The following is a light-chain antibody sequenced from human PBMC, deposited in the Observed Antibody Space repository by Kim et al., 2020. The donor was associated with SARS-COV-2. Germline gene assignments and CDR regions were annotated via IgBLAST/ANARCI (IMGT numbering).Light chain of an antibody. J-gene: IGLJ3*02. CDR3: SSYAGNNNLV. V-gene: IGLV2-8*01. CDR1: SSDVGTYNH. CDR2: EVS. Sequence: GQSVTISCTGTSSDVGTYNHVSWYQHHPGKAPKLMIYEVSKRPSGVPDRLSGSKSGNTASLTVSGLQAEDEADYYCSSYAGNNNLVFGGGTQLTVL.